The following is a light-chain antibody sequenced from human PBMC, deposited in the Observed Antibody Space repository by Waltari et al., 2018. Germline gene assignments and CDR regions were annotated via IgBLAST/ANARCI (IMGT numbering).Light chain of an antibody. CDR2: WAS. CDR3: QQYYSPPPLFT. V-gene: IGKV4-1*01. CDR1: QTLLDSSNNRNY. Sequence: DIVMTQSPDSLAACMGERATMTFKSSQTLLDSSNNRNYLARYQHKPGQPPKRLIYWASSRESGVPDRFSGSGSGTDFTLTITSLQAEDVAVYYCQQYYSPPPLFTFGPGTKVDIK. J-gene: IGKJ3*01.